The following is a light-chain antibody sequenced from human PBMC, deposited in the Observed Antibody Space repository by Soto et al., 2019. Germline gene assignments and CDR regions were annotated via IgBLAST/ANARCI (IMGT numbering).Light chain of an antibody. J-gene: IGKJ1*01. V-gene: IGKV1-39*01. CDR2: AAS. CDR1: QNIRSY. CDR3: QQSYSTSWT. Sequence: DIQMTQSPSSLSASVGDRVTITCRASQNIRSYLNWYQQKPGKAPKLLIYAASSLQSGVPSRFSGSGSGTDFTLTISSLHPEDFATYYCQQSYSTSWTLGQGTKVDIK.